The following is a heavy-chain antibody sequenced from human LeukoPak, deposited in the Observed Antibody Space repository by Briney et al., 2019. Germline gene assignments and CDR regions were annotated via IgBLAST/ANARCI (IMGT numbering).Heavy chain of an antibody. D-gene: IGHD4-17*01. CDR1: GFTLSNYW. CDR3: ARESPYGRNGY. J-gene: IGHJ4*02. V-gene: IGHV3-7*01. Sequence: GGSLRLSCAASGFTLSNYWMSWVRQAPGKGLEWVANINQDGSEKYYVDSVKGRFAISRDNAKNSLYLQMNSLRAEDTAVYYCARESPYGRNGYWGQGTLGTVSS. CDR2: INQDGSEK.